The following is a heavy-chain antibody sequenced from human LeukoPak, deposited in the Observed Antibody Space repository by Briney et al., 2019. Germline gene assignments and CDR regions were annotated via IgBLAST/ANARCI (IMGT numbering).Heavy chain of an antibody. CDR3: AKDRAAQGRGNYFYMDV. J-gene: IGHJ6*03. V-gene: IGHV3-43D*03. Sequence: GGSLRLSCAAPGFTFDDYAMHWVRQASGKGLEWVSHITWDGGSTHYADSVEGRFTISRDNRENSLYLQMNSLRPEDTALYYCAKDRAAQGRGNYFYMDVWGKGTTVTISS. D-gene: IGHD2/OR15-2a*01. CDR2: ITWDGGST. CDR1: GFTFDDYA.